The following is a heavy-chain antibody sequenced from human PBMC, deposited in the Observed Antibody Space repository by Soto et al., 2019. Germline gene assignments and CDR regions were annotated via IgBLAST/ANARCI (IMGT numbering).Heavy chain of an antibody. Sequence: VGSLRLSCAASGFTFSSYGMHWVRQAPGKGLEWVTVISYDGRDKYYADSVKGRFTISRDNSKNTLYLQMNSLRTEDTAVYFCAKDRDTYGSSYIFDYWGQGTLVTVSS. CDR3: AKDRDTYGSSYIFDY. D-gene: IGHD5-18*01. CDR1: GFTFSSYG. CDR2: ISYDGRDK. V-gene: IGHV3-30*18. J-gene: IGHJ4*02.